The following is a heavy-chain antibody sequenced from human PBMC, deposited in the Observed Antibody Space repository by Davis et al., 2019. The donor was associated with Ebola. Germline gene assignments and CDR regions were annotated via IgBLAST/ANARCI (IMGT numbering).Heavy chain of an antibody. Sequence: GESLKISCAASGFTFSSYAMSWVRQAPGKGLEWVAFIRYDGSNKYYADFVKGRFTISRDNSKNTLNLQMNSLRAEDTAVYYCAKDLGGGYDHSYYKYYGMDVWGKGTTVTVSS. D-gene: IGHD5-12*01. V-gene: IGHV3-30*02. CDR2: IRYDGSNK. CDR3: AKDLGGGYDHSYYKYYGMDV. CDR1: GFTFSSYA. J-gene: IGHJ6*04.